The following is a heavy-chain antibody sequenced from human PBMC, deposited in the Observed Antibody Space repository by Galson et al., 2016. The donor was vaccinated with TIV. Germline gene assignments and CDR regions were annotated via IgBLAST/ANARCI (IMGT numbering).Heavy chain of an antibody. CDR3: AHRRLGTVTTFDS. D-gene: IGHD4-11*01. CDR2: IYWDDGR. V-gene: IGHV2-5*02. CDR1: GFSLNTSGVG. J-gene: IGHJ4*02. Sequence: PALVKPTQTLTLTCTCSGFSLNTSGVGVGWIRQPPGKALEWLALIYWDDGRRYSPSLKSRLTITKDTSRCQVVLTMTNMDPLDTDTYFCAHRRLGTVTTFDSWGQGSLVTVSS.